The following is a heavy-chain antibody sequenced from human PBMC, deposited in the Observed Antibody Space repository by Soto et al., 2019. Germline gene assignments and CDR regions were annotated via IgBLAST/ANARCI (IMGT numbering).Heavy chain of an antibody. CDR3: AREGANYDFWSGPISPQYYYYGMDV. V-gene: IGHV1-69*13. CDR1: GCTFSSYA. J-gene: IGHJ6*02. CDR2: IIPIFGTA. Sequence: SVKVSCKASGCTFSSYAISWVRQAPGQGLEWMGGIIPIFGTANYAQKFQGRVTITADESTSTAYMELSSLRSEDTAVYYCAREGANYDFWSGPISPQYYYYGMDVWGQGTTVTVSS. D-gene: IGHD3-3*01.